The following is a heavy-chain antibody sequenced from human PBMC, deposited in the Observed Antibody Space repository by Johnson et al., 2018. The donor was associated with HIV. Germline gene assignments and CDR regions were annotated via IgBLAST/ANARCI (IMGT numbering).Heavy chain of an antibody. CDR2: LYSGGPT. Sequence: VTLVESGGGLVQPGGSLRLSCAASGFTVSSNYMTWVRQATGKRLEWDSVLYSGGPTYNAISVKGRFTLSRDNSKNTLYLQMNSVRAEDTAVYYCAREGGPPKLAFDIWGQGTMVTVSS. J-gene: IGHJ3*02. V-gene: IGHV3-66*01. CDR1: GFTVSSNY. D-gene: IGHD3-16*01. CDR3: AREGGPPKLAFDI.